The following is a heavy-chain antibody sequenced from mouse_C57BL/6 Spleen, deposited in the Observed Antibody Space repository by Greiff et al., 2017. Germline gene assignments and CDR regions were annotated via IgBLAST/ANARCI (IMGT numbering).Heavy chain of an antibody. CDR2: IRNKANGYTT. CDR1: GFTFTDYY. Sequence: EVQGVESGGGLVQPGGSLSLSCAASGFTFTDYYKSWVRQPPGKALEWLGFIRNKANGYTTEYSASVKGRFTISRDNSQSILYLQMNALRAEDSATYYGARYHYSNVYYAMDYWGKGTSVTVSS. CDR3: ARYHYSNVYYAMDY. J-gene: IGHJ4*01. V-gene: IGHV7-3*01. D-gene: IGHD2-5*01.